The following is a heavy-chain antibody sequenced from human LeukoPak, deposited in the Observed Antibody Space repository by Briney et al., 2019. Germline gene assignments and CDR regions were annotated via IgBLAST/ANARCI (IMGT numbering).Heavy chain of an antibody. Sequence: PSETLSLTCTVSGYSISSGYYWGWIRQPPGKGLEWIGSIYHSGSTYYNPSLKSRVTISVDTSKNQFSLKLSSVTAADTAVYYCARGTVSSGWPYFDYWGQGTLVTVSS. J-gene: IGHJ4*02. V-gene: IGHV4-38-2*02. CDR1: GYSISSGYY. CDR2: IYHSGST. CDR3: ARGTVSSGWPYFDY. D-gene: IGHD6-19*01.